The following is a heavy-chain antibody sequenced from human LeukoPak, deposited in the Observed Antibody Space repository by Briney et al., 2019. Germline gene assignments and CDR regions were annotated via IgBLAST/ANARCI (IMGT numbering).Heavy chain of an antibody. Sequence: GGSLRLSCAASGFTFNNYAMSWVRQAPGKGLEWVSIIYGGDSTYYADSVKGRFTISRDNSKNTLYLQMNSLRAEDTAVYYCARVDEYNSSLLNPENWFDPWGQGTLVTVSS. J-gene: IGHJ5*02. D-gene: IGHD6-6*01. CDR3: ARVDEYNSSLLNPENWFDP. V-gene: IGHV3-66*02. CDR1: GFTFNNYA. CDR2: IYGGDST.